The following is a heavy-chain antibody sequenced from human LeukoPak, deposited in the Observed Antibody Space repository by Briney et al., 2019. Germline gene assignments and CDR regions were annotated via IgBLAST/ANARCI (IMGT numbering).Heavy chain of an antibody. Sequence: SETLSLTCAVYGGSFSGYCWSWIRQPPGKGLEWIGEINHSGSTNYNPSLKSRVTTSVDTSKNQFSLKLSSVTAADTAVYYCARGRALGTSGNNSATFDYWGQGTLVTVSS. J-gene: IGHJ4*02. CDR2: INHSGST. CDR1: GGSFSGYC. V-gene: IGHV4-34*01. D-gene: IGHD1-26*01. CDR3: ARGRALGTSGNNSATFDY.